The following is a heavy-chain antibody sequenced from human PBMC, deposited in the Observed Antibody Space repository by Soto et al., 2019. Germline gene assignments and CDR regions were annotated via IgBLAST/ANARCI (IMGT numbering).Heavy chain of an antibody. CDR1: GGTFSSYT. CDR2: IIPILGIA. V-gene: IGHV1-69*04. J-gene: IGHJ3*02. Sequence: GASVKVSCKASGGTFSSYTISWVRQAPGQGLEWMGRIIPILGIANYAQKFQGRVTITADKSTSTAYMELSSLRSEDTAVYYCARDLCGGSCYSFGPETDAFDIWGQGTMVTVSS. D-gene: IGHD2-15*01. CDR3: ARDLCGGSCYSFGPETDAFDI.